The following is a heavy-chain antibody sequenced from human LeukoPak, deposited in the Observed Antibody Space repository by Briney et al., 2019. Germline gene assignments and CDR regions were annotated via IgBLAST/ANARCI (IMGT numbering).Heavy chain of an antibody. CDR3: AQGGSPGAFDY. CDR1: GFTFDDYA. Sequence: GGSLRLSCAASGFTFDDYAMHWVRQAPGKGLEWVSLISWDGGSTYYADSVKGRFTISRDNAKNTLYLQMNSLRAEDTSVYYCAQGGSPGAFDYWGQGTLVTVSS. V-gene: IGHV3-43D*03. D-gene: IGHD1-26*01. CDR2: ISWDGGST. J-gene: IGHJ4*02.